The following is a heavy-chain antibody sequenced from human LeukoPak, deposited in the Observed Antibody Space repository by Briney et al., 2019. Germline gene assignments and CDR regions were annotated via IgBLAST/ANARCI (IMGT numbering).Heavy chain of an antibody. J-gene: IGHJ6*03. V-gene: IGHV1-69*13. Sequence: ASVKVSCKASGYTFTGYYMHWVRQAPGQGLEWMGGIIPIFGTANYAQKFQGRVTITADESTSTAYMELSSLRSEDTAVYYCAGDFWSGYYYYYYMDVWGKGTTVTVSS. D-gene: IGHD3-3*01. CDR2: IIPIFGTA. CDR1: GYTFTGYY. CDR3: AGDFWSGYYYYYYMDV.